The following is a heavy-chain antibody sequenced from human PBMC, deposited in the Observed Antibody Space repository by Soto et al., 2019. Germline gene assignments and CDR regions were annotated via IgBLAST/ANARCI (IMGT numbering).Heavy chain of an antibody. V-gene: IGHV1-46*01. CDR3: AREKASTSLLTHYYYAMDV. Sequence: ASVKVSCKSSGYTFINYYVHWVRQAPGQGLEWMGMVDPSGGRTTYPQKFQGRVTMTRDTSTSTVYVELSSLRSDDTAVFYCAREKASTSLLTHYYYAMDVWGQGTTVTVSS. CDR2: VDPSGGRT. J-gene: IGHJ6*02. CDR1: GYTFINYY.